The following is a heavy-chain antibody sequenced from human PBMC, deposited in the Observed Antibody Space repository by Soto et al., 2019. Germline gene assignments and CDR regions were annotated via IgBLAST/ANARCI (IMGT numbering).Heavy chain of an antibody. CDR3: ARGGGYDSPRAS. V-gene: IGHV4-30-4*01. D-gene: IGHD5-12*01. Sequence: PSETLSLTCTVSGDSINNGVYHWSWIRQPPGGGLEWIGYTYNSGSTFYNPSLRSRLAISVDTANNQFSLRMRSLTAADTAVYSCARGGGYDSPRASWGQGTLVTVSS. CDR1: GDSINNGVYH. J-gene: IGHJ5*02. CDR2: TYNSGST.